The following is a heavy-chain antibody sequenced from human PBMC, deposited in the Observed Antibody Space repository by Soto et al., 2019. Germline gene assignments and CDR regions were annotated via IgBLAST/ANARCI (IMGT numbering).Heavy chain of an antibody. D-gene: IGHD3-22*01. CDR1: GFTFDDYG. CDR3: ARGCYYDSRAYYYYYGMDV. CDR2: INWNGGST. Sequence: WGSLRLSCAASGFTFDDYGMSWVRQAPGKGLEWVSGINWNGGSTGYADSVKGRFTISRDNAKNSLYLQMNSLRAEDTALYHCARGCYYDSRAYYYYYGMDVWGQGTTVTVSS. J-gene: IGHJ6*02. V-gene: IGHV3-20*01.